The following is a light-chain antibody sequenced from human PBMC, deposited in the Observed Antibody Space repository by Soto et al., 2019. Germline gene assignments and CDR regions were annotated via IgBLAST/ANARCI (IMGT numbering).Light chain of an antibody. CDR1: QSISSW. V-gene: IGKV1-5*01. J-gene: IGKJ1*01. CDR2: DAS. CDR3: QQYNSYWT. Sequence: DIQMTQSPSTLSASVGDRVTITCRASQSISSWLAWYQQKPGKAPKLLIYDASSLESGVTSRFSGSGSGTEFPLTISSLQPDDFANYYCQQYNSYWTFGQGTKVDIK.